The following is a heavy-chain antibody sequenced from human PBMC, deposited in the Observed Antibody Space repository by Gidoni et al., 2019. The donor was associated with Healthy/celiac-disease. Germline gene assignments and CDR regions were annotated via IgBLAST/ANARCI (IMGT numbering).Heavy chain of an antibody. J-gene: IGHJ5*02. CDR1: GFTFDYYA. D-gene: IGHD2-15*01. CDR2: ISWNSGSI. Sequence: EVQLVESGGGLVQPGRSLRLSCAAAGFTFDYYAMHWVRQAPGKGLEWVSVISWNSGSIGYAYSMKGRFTISRDNAKNSLYLQMNSLRAEDTALYYCARDRKRSGYCSGGSCYASTFDPWGQGTLVTVSS. V-gene: IGHV3-9*01. CDR3: ARDRKRSGYCSGGSCYASTFDP.